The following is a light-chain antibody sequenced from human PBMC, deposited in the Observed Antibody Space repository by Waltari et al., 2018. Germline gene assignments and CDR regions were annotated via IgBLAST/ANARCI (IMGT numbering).Light chain of an antibody. V-gene: IGLV3-21*02. CDR2: DDR. CDR1: NIGSKS. Sequence: SSVLTQPPSVSVAPGQTARITCGGNNIGSKSVHWYQQKPGRAPVLVVYDDRARPSGIPERFSGSNSGNTATLTISRVEDGDEADYYCQVWDSSSDHYVFGTGTKVTVL. J-gene: IGLJ1*01. CDR3: QVWDSSSDHYV.